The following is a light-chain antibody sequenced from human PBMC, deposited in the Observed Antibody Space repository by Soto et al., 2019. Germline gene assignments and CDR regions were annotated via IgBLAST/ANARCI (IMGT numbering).Light chain of an antibody. J-gene: IGKJ4*01. V-gene: IGKV1-27*01. CDR2: AAS. Sequence: DIQMTQSPSSLSASVGDRVTVTCRASQDISRYLAWYQQKPGQVPELLIYAASTLHSGVSSRFSGSGSGIHFTLTISSLQPEDVATYYCQKYDSAPLTFGGGTKVDIK. CDR3: QKYDSAPLT. CDR1: QDISRY.